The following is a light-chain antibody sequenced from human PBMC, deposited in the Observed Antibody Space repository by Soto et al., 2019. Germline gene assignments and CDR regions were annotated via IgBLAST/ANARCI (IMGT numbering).Light chain of an antibody. CDR1: QSIRND. CDR2: VAS. Sequence: DIQMSQSPSSLSASVGDRVTITFRASQSIRNDLGWYQKKPGKAPKRLIYVASSLQSGVRSRFSGSGSGTDFTLTISSLQAEDFATYYCQQYNTYSWFGQGTKVDIK. J-gene: IGKJ1*01. CDR3: QQYNTYSW. V-gene: IGKV1-17*01.